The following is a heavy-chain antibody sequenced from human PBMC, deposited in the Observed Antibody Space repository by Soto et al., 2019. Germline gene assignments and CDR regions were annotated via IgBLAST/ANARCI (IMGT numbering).Heavy chain of an antibody. D-gene: IGHD2-2*02. CDR2: IIPILGIA. J-gene: IGHJ6*02. CDR3: ARDSSLVGCISTSCYTPLRGHYYGMDV. V-gene: IGHV1-69*04. Sequence: ASVKVSCKASGGTFSSYTISWVRQAPGQGLEWMGRIIPILGIANYAQKFQGRVTITADKSTSTAYMELSSLRAEDTAVYYCARDSSLVGCISTSCYTPLRGHYYGMDVWGQGTTVTVSS. CDR1: GGTFSSYT.